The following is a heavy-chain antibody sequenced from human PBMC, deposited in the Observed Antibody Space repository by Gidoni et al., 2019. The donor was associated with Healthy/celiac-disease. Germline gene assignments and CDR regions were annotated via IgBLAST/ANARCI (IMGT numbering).Heavy chain of an antibody. CDR2: INAGNGNT. D-gene: IGHD3-9*01. CDR3: ARGDHYDILTGYYTDDAFDI. CDR1: GNTFTSYA. J-gene: IGHJ3*02. Sequence: QVQLVQSGAEVKKPGASVKVSCKASGNTFTSYAMHWVRQAPGQRLEWMGWINAGNGNTKYSQKFQGRVTITRDTSASTAYMELSSLRSEDTAVYYCARGDHYDILTGYYTDDAFDIWGQGTMVTVSS. V-gene: IGHV1-3*01.